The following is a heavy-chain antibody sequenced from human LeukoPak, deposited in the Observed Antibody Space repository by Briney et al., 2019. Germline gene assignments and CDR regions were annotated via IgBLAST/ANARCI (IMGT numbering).Heavy chain of an antibody. CDR3: ASALTTVTPHFHY. J-gene: IGHJ4*02. Sequence: GGSLRLSCAASGFTFSDYWMHWVRQAPGKGLVWVSRIDTDGSSATYADSVKGRFTISRGNAKNTVYLQMNSLRVEDTGVYSCASALTTVTPHFHYWGQGTLVTVSS. D-gene: IGHD4-17*01. V-gene: IGHV3-74*01. CDR1: GFTFSDYW. CDR2: IDTDGSSA.